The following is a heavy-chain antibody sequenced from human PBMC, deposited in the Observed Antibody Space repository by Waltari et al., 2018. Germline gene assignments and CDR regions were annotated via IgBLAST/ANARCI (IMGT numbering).Heavy chain of an antibody. D-gene: IGHD3-10*01. CDR2: INEDGSEK. V-gene: IGHV3-7*01. CDR3: ARGVASMIRGVVDWFDP. J-gene: IGHJ5*02. Sequence: EVQLVESGGGLVQPGGSLRLSCAASGFSFSSYWMSWVRQAPGKGLEGGAGINEDGSEKRYGDSVEGRFTGSRDNAKSSLYLQMNSLRADDTAVYYCARGVASMIRGVVDWFDPWGQGTLVTVSS. CDR1: GFSFSSYW.